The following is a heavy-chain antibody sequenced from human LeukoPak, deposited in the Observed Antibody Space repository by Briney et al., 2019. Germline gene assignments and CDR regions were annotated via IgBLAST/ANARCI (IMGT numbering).Heavy chain of an antibody. CDR2: IDYSAST. CDR3: ARDSRRELLHAFDI. Sequence: SETLSLTCTVSGVSISTYYWSWIRQRPGKGLEWIAYIDYSASTNYNPSLKSRVTISVDTSKNQFSLKLSSVTAADTAVYYCARDSRRELLHAFDIWGQGTMVTVSS. CDR1: GVSISTYY. D-gene: IGHD1-26*01. J-gene: IGHJ3*02. V-gene: IGHV4-59*01.